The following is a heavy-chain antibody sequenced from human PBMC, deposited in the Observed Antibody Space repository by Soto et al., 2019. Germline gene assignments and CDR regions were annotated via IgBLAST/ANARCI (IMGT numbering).Heavy chain of an antibody. V-gene: IGHV4-30-4*01. J-gene: IGHJ6*02. D-gene: IGHD3-10*01. Sequence: SSETLSLTCTVSGGSISSGDYYWSWIRQPPGKGLEWIGYIYYSGSTYYNPSLKSRVTISVDTSKNQFSLKLSSVTAADTAVYYCAISYLSSVGMDVWGQGTTVTVSS. CDR2: IYYSGST. CDR1: GGSISSGDYY. CDR3: AISYLSSVGMDV.